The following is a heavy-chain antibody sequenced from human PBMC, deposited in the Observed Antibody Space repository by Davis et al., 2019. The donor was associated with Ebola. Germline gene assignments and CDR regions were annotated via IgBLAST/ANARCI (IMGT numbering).Heavy chain of an antibody. Sequence: PGGSLRLSCAASGFTFSSYAMSWVRQAPGKGLEWVSAISGSGDSTYYADSVKGRFTISRDNSKNTLYLQMNSLRAEDTAVFYCAKGSRDSDYGDFSWGQGTLVTVSS. D-gene: IGHD4-17*01. CDR3: AKGSRDSDYGDFS. CDR1: GFTFSSYA. V-gene: IGHV3-23*01. J-gene: IGHJ4*02. CDR2: ISGSGDST.